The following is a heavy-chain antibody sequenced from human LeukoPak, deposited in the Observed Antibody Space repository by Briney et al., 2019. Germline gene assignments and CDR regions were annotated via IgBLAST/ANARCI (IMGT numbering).Heavy chain of an antibody. CDR2: IGTAFDT. CDR3: ARRNWGSGGGFDI. Sequence: GGSLRLSCAASGFTFSSYDMHWVRQATGKGLEWVSAIGTAFDTPYAGSVKGRFTISRENAKNSLYLQMNTLRAGDTAVYYCARRNWGSGGGFDIWGQGTMVTVSS. D-gene: IGHD7-27*01. J-gene: IGHJ3*02. CDR1: GFTFSSYD. V-gene: IGHV3-13*01.